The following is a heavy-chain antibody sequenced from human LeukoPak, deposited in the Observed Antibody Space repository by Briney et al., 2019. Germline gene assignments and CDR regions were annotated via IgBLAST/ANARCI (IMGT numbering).Heavy chain of an antibody. J-gene: IGHJ4*02. CDR2: ISGTGGST. Sequence: GGSLRLSCAASGFTFSTYAVSWVRQAPGKGLEWVSVISGTGGSTYYADSVKGRFTISRDNSKNTLYLQMNSLRAEDTAVYYCAKDSTYGDTAMVEGYFDYWGQGTLVTVSS. CDR3: AKDSTYGDTAMVEGYFDY. V-gene: IGHV3-23*01. D-gene: IGHD5-18*01. CDR1: GFTFSTYA.